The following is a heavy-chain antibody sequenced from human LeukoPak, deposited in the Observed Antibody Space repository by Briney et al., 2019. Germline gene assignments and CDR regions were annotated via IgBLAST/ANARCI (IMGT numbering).Heavy chain of an antibody. CDR1: GFTFSSYG. CDR2: VSGSGYNT. D-gene: IGHD6-19*01. CDR3: AKDGAMYSSGWYEGGYFDC. J-gene: IGHJ4*02. Sequence: GGSLRLSCAASGFTFSSYGLSWVRQAPGKGLEWLSTVSGSGYNTYYADSVKGRLTISRDTSKNTLYLQMNSLRAEDTAVYYCAKDGAMYSSGWYEGGYFDCWGQGTLVTVST. V-gene: IGHV3-23*01.